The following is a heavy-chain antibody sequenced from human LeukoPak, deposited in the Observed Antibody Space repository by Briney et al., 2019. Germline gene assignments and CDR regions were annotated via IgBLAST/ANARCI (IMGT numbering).Heavy chain of an antibody. V-gene: IGHV3-30*04. J-gene: IGHJ4*02. CDR2: MSYDGSNK. CDR3: ARVGRGYSFQVYYFDY. CDR1: GFTLSSYA. Sequence: GGSLRLSCAASGFTLSSYAMHWVRQAPGKGLEWVSVMSYDGSNKYYADSVKGRFTISRDNSKNTLFLQMNSLRAEDTAVYFCARVGRGYSFQVYYFDYWGQGTLVTVSS. D-gene: IGHD5-18*01.